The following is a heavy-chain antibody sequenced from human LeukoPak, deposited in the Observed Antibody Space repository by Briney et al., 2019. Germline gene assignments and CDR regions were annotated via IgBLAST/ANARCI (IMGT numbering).Heavy chain of an antibody. CDR3: ARGRYDYVWGSYLGYFDY. CDR2: IKQDGSEK. J-gene: IGHJ4*02. Sequence: SGGSLRLSCAASGFTFSSYWMSWVRQAPGKGLEWVANIKQDGSEKYYVDSVKGRFTISRDNAKNSLYLQMNSLRAEDTAVYYCARGRYDYVWGSYLGYFDYWGQGTLVTVSS. D-gene: IGHD3-16*02. V-gene: IGHV3-7*01. CDR1: GFTFSSYW.